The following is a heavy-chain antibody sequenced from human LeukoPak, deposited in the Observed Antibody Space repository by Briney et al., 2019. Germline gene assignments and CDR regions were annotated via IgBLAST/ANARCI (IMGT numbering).Heavy chain of an antibody. Sequence: KPSETLSLTCTVSGGSISSGHYWWGWIRQPPGKGLDWIGSMYYSGNTHYNPSLQSRVTVSVDTSKNQFSLKLTSVTAADTAVYYCVRQRGVGSWSFDYWGQGNLVTVSS. CDR2: MYYSGNT. V-gene: IGHV4-39*01. CDR1: GGSISSGHYW. CDR3: VRQRGVGSWSFDY. J-gene: IGHJ4*02. D-gene: IGHD2-15*01.